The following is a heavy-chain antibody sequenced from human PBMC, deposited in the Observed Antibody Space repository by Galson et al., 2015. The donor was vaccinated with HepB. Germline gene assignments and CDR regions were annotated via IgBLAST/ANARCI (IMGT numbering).Heavy chain of an antibody. V-gene: IGHV3-9*01. J-gene: IGHJ4*02. D-gene: IGHD3/OR15-3a*01. CDR1: GFTFDDYA. CDR2: INRNSGTK. CDR3: AKRRAATDFYFDY. Sequence: SLRLSCAAPGFTFDDYAMHWVRQAPGKGLEWVSGINRNSGTKVYADSVKGRFTISRDNAKNSLYLQMNSLRAEDTALYYCAKRRAATDFYFDYWGRGTLVTVSS.